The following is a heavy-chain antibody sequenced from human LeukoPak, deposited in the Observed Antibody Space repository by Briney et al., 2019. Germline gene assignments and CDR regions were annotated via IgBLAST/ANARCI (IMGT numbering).Heavy chain of an antibody. CDR1: GYTFTGHY. CDR3: AREAVIRGIIITNFDY. J-gene: IGHJ4*02. Sequence: ASVKVSCKASGYTFTGHYMHWVRQAPGQGLEWMGWINPNSGDTNYAQKFQGRVTMTRATSISTAYMELSRLSFDDTAVYCCAREAVIRGIIITNFDYWGQGTLVTVSS. D-gene: IGHD3-10*01. CDR2: INPNSGDT. V-gene: IGHV1-2*02.